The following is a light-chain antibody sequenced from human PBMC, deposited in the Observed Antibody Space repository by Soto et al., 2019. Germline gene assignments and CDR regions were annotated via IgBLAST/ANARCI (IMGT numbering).Light chain of an antibody. CDR3: QQYNSYPWT. Sequence: DIRMTQSPSSLSASVGDRVTITCRASQSISTWLAWFQQKPGKAPKLLIYRASSLKGGAPSRFSGSGSGTEFTLTISSLQPDDFATYYCQQYNSYPWTFGQGTKVDI. CDR1: QSISTW. J-gene: IGKJ1*01. V-gene: IGKV1-5*03. CDR2: RAS.